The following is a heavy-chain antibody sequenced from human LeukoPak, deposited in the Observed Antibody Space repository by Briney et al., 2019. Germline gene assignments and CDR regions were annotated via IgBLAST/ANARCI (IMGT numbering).Heavy chain of an antibody. V-gene: IGHV4-34*01. D-gene: IGHD2-21*01. J-gene: IGHJ4*02. Sequence: SETLSLTCAVYGGSFSGYYWSWIRQPPGKGLEWIGEINHSGSTNYNPSLKSRVTISVDTSKNQFSLKLSSVTAADTAMYYCVRGIASHDFFSRGDWGQGTLVTVSS. CDR2: INHSGST. CDR3: VRGIASHDFFSRGD. CDR1: GGSFSGYY.